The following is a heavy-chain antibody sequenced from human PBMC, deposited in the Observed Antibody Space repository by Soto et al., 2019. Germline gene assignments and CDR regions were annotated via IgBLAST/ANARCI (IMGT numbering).Heavy chain of an antibody. J-gene: IGHJ4*02. CDR3: AKEGSYCSSTSCYVVFDY. Sequence: GGSLRLSCAASGFTFSSYAMSWVRQAPGKGLEWVSAISGSGGSTYYADSVKGRFTISRDNSKNTLYLQMNSLRAEDTAVYYFAKEGSYCSSTSCYVVFDYWGQGTLVTVSS. V-gene: IGHV3-23*01. D-gene: IGHD2-2*01. CDR2: ISGSGGST. CDR1: GFTFSSYA.